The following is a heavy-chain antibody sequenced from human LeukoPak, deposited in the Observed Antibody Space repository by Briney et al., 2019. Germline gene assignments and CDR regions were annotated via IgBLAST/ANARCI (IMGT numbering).Heavy chain of an antibody. D-gene: IGHD5-12*01. CDR3: ARDPSGYDFDY. CDR1: GFTFSSYW. Sequence: PGGSLRLSCAASGFTFSSYWMSWVRQAPGKGLEWVANIKQDGSEKYYVDSVKGRFTISRDNAKNSLYLQTNSLRAEDTAVYYCARDPSGYDFDYWGQGTLVTVSS. V-gene: IGHV3-7*05. CDR2: IKQDGSEK. J-gene: IGHJ4*02.